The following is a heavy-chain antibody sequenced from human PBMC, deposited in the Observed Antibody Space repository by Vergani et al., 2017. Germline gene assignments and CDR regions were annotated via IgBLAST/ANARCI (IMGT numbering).Heavy chain of an antibody. D-gene: IGHD3-22*01. V-gene: IGHV1-69*04. CDR2: IIPILGIA. CDR1: GGTFSSYA. CDR3: TTDPDDYDSGGFWYFDL. Sequence: QVQLVQSGAEVKKPGSSVKVSCKASGGTFSSYAISWVRQAPGQGLEWMGRIIPILGIANYAQKFQGRVTITADKSTSTAYMELSSLRSEDTAVYYCTTDPDDYDSGGFWYFDLWGRGTLVTVSS. J-gene: IGHJ2*01.